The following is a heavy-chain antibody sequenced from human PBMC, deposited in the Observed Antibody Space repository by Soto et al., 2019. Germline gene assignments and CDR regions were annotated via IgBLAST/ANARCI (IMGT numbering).Heavy chain of an antibody. J-gene: IGHJ6*02. V-gene: IGHV4-30-4*01. D-gene: IGHD5-18*01. Sequence: QVQLQGSGPGLLKPSQTLSLTCTVSGGSISSGDYYWSWIRQPPGKGLEWIGDIYYSGSTYSNPSLKSRITISVDTSKNQFSLKLSSVTAADTAVYYCASGKQLWSYYYGMDVWGQGTTVTVSS. CDR1: GGSISSGDYY. CDR3: ASGKQLWSYYYGMDV. CDR2: IYYSGST.